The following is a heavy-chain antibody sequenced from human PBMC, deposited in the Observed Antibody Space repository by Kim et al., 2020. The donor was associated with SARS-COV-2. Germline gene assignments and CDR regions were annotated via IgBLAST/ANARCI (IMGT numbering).Heavy chain of an antibody. Sequence: GGSLRLSCAASGFTFSSYGMHWVRQAPGKGLEWVAVISYDGSNKYYADSVKGRFTISRDNSKNTLYLQMNSLRAEDTAVYYCAKEYSSSWYLYWYFDLWGRGTLVTVSS. CDR2: ISYDGSNK. CDR3: AKEYSSSWYLYWYFDL. V-gene: IGHV3-30*18. D-gene: IGHD6-13*01. CDR1: GFTFSSYG. J-gene: IGHJ2*01.